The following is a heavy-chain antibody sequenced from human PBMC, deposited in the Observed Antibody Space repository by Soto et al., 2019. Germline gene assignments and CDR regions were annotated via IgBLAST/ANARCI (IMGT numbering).Heavy chain of an antibody. V-gene: IGHV3-48*01. CDR1: GFTFSSYS. Sequence: GGSLRLSCAASGFTFSSYSMKWVRQAPGKGLEWLSYISSSSSSIYYADSVKGRFTISRDNAKNSLYLQMNSLRAEDTAVYYCARVVGTTGFDYWGQGTLVTVSS. D-gene: IGHD3-22*01. CDR3: ARVVGTTGFDY. J-gene: IGHJ4*02. CDR2: ISSSSSSI.